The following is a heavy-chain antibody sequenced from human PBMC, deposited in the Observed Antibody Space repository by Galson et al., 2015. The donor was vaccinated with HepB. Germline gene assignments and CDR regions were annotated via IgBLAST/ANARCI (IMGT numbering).Heavy chain of an antibody. CDR1: GYTLTELS. CDR3: ATEIRNKVLRFLEWFY. D-gene: IGHD3-3*01. CDR2: FDPEDGET. Sequence: SVKVSCKVSGYTLTELSMHWVRQAPGKGLEWMGGFDPEDGETIYAQKFQGRVTMTEDTSTDTAYMELSSLRSEDTAVYYCATEIRNKVLRFLEWFYWGQGTLVTVSS. V-gene: IGHV1-24*01. J-gene: IGHJ4*02.